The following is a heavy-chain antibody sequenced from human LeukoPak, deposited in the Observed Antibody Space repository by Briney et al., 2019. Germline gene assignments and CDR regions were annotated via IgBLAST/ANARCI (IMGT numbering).Heavy chain of an antibody. CDR2: INHSGST. CDR3: ARGRLKQWLVRYADYYYGMDV. J-gene: IGHJ6*02. D-gene: IGHD6-19*01. Sequence: KPWETLSLTCAVYGGSFSGYYWSWIRQPPGKGLEWIGEINHSGSTNYSPSLKSRVTISVDTSKNQFSLKLSSVTPADTAVYYCARGRLKQWLVRYADYYYGMDVWGQGTTVTVSS. V-gene: IGHV4-34*01. CDR1: GGSFSGYY.